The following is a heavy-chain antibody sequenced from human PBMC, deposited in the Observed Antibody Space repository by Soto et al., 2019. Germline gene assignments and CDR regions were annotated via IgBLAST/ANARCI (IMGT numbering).Heavy chain of an antibody. J-gene: IGHJ6*03. CDR1: GYTFTGYY. CDR3: AREAGRSYYYYYCVDV. D-gene: IGHD3-3*01. CDR2: INPNSGGT. Sequence: ASVKVSCKASGYTFTGYYMHWVRQAPGQGLEWMGWINPNSGGTNYAQKFQGWVTMTRDTSISTAYMELSRLRSDDTAVYYCAREAGRSYYYYYCVDVWGKGTTVTISS. V-gene: IGHV1-2*04.